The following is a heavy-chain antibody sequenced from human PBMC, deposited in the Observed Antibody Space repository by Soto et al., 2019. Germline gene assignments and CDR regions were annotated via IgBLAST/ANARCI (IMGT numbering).Heavy chain of an antibody. CDR3: GKDIMEGGRLYFFFMDV. Sequence: EAQLVQSGGGLVQPGSSLRLSCEGSGFNFEDYAMHWVRQGPGGGLEWVAGITWNSGHVLYAESVKGRFTISRDNAKNSVHLQMNSLRAEDTARYYCGKDIMEGGRLYFFFMDVWGKGTTVTVS. D-gene: IGHD2-8*01. V-gene: IGHV3-9*01. CDR1: GFNFEDYA. J-gene: IGHJ6*03. CDR2: ITWNSGHV.